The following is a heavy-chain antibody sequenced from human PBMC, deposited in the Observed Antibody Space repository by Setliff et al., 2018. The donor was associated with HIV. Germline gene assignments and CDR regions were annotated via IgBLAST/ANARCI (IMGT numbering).Heavy chain of an antibody. J-gene: IGHJ3*02. V-gene: IGHV1-2*02. CDR1: GYTFTGYY. CDR2: INPNSGGT. Sequence: ASVKVSCKASGYTFTGYYIHWVRQAPGQGLQWMGWINPNSGGTNYAQKFRGRVTMTRDTSITTAYMELNRLRSDDTAVYYCAKILGADYGHYDLTAGLGAGDAFISGAKGHWSPSPQ. CDR3: AKILGADYGHYDLTAGLGAGDAFIS. D-gene: IGHD4-17*01.